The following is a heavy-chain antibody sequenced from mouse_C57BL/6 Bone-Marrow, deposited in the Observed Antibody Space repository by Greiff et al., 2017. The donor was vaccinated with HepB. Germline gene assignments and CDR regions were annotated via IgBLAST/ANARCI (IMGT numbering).Heavy chain of an antibody. CDR1: GFSFNTYA. Sequence: EVQVVESGGGLVQPKGSLKLSCAASGFSFNTYAMNWVRQAPGKGLEWVARIRSKSNNYATYYADSVKDRFTNSRDDSESILYLQMHNLKTEDTALYYCVRHLDYWGQGTTLTVSS. V-gene: IGHV10-1*01. CDR3: VRHLDY. J-gene: IGHJ2*01. CDR2: IRSKSNNYAT.